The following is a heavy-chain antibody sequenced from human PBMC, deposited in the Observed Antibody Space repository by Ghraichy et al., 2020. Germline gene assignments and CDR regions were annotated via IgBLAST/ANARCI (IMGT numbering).Heavy chain of an antibody. CDR3: AKSPFGGVIMGACTDY. CDR2: ISGSGDST. CDR1: GFTFSSYA. Sequence: GGSLRLSCAVSGFTFSSYAMSWVRQAPGKGLEWVSVISGSGDSTNYADSVKGRFTISRDNSKNTLYLQMNSLRAEDTAVYYCAKSPFGGVIMGACTDYWGQGTPVTVSS. V-gene: IGHV3-23*01. D-gene: IGHD3-3*01. J-gene: IGHJ4*02.